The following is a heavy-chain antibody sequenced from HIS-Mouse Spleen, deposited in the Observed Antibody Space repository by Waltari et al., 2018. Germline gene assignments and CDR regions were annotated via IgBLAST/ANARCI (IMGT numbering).Heavy chain of an antibody. CDR2: IYYSGST. J-gene: IGHJ2*01. CDR3: AREIPYSSSWYDWYFDL. Sequence: QLQLQESGPGLVKPSETLSLTCIVPGGSISSSSYHCVWHRQPPGKGLEWIGSIYYSGSTYYNPSLKSRVTISVDTSKNQFSLKLSSVTAADTAVYYCAREIPYSSSWYDWYFDLWGRGTLVTVSS. CDR1: GGSISSSSYH. D-gene: IGHD6-13*01. V-gene: IGHV4-39*07.